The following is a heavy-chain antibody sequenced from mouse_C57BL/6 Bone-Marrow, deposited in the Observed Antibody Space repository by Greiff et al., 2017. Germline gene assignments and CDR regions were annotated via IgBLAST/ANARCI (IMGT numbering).Heavy chain of an antibody. J-gene: IGHJ3*01. V-gene: IGHV1-7*01. CDR3: ARGWLPFAY. CDR2: INPSSGYT. CDR1: GYTFTSYW. Sequence: QVQLQQSGAELAKPGASVKLSCKASGYTFTSYWMHWVKQRPGQGLEWIGYINPSSGYTKYNQKFKDKATLTADKSSSTAYMQLGSLTSEDSEVYYCARGWLPFAYWGQGTLVTVSA. D-gene: IGHD2-2*01.